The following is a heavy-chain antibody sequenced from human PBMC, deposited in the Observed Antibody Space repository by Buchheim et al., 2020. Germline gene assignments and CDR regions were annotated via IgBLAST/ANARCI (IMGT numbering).Heavy chain of an antibody. CDR3: AREAGVRGSTFTVGY. CDR1: GFTFRDYW. Sequence: EVQLVESGGSLVQPGGSLRLSCTASGFTFRDYWMHWVRQAPGKGLVWVSRIDPDGRSITYADSVKGRFTIFRENPKKSLYLQMNSLRAEDTAVYYCAREAGVRGSTFTVGYWGQGS. CDR2: IDPDGRSI. J-gene: IGHJ4*02. D-gene: IGHD3-10*01. V-gene: IGHV3-74*03.